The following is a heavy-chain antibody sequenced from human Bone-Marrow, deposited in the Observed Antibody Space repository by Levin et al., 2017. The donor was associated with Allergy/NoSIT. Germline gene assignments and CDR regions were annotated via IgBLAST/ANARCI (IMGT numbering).Heavy chain of an antibody. CDR1: GFTYSSYW. CDR3: ARHITISGVVIMGAFDI. D-gene: IGHD3-3*01. V-gene: IGHV3-7*01. J-gene: IGHJ3*02. Sequence: PGGSLRLSCAASGFTYSSYWMSWVRQAPGKGLEWVANVKNDGSEKYYVESVKGRFTISRDNAENSLSLQMSSLRGEDTAVYYCARHITISGVVIMGAFDIWGQGTLVTVSS. CDR2: VKNDGSEK.